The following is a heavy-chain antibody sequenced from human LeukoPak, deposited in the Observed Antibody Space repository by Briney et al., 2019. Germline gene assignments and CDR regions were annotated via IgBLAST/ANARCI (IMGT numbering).Heavy chain of an antibody. V-gene: IGHV1-8*01. D-gene: IGHD3-10*01. CDR1: GYTFTSYD. Sequence: ASVKVSCKASGYTFTSYDINWVRQATGQGLEWMGWMNPNSGNTGYAQKFQGRVTMTRNTSISTAYMELSSLRSEDKAVYYCARDPPYYGSGSFDYWGQGTLVTVSS. J-gene: IGHJ4*02. CDR2: MNPNSGNT. CDR3: ARDPPYYGSGSFDY.